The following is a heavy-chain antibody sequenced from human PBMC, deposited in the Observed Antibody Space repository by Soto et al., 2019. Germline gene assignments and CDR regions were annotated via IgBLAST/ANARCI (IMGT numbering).Heavy chain of an antibody. J-gene: IGHJ3*02. Sequence: EVQLLESGGGLVQPGGSLRLSCAASGLTFSSYAMSWVRQAPGKGLEGVSAISGSGGSTYYADSVKGRFTISRDNSKNLMYLQMNSLRADDTAVYFCARRRGPLLKDAFDIGGQGTMVTVSS. CDR3: ARRRGPLLKDAFDI. CDR1: GLTFSSYA. D-gene: IGHD2-15*01. CDR2: ISGSGGST. V-gene: IGHV3-23*01.